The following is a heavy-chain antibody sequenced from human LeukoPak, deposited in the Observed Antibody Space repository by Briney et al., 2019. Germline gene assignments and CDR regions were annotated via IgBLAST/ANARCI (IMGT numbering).Heavy chain of an antibody. J-gene: IGHJ4*02. CDR1: GYTFTSYY. CDR2: INPSGDST. CDR3: ATPYYYGSGSSLYYFEF. D-gene: IGHD3-10*01. V-gene: IGHV1-46*01. Sequence: ASVKVSCKASGYTFTSYYMHWVRQAPGQGLEWMGIINPSGDSTSYAQKFQGRVTMTRDTSTSTVYMELSSLRCEDTAVYYCATPYYYGSGSSLYYFEFWGQGTLVTVSS.